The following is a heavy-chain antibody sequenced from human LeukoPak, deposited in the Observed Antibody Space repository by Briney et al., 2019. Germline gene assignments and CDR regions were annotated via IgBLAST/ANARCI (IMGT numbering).Heavy chain of an antibody. V-gene: IGHV3-7*01. Sequence: GGSLRLSCAASGFTFSSYWMSWVRQAPGKGLEWVANIKQDGSEKYYVDSVKGRFTISRDNAKNSLYLRMNSLRAEDTAVYYCARDTSEFDDSSGYLHYYYYMDVWGKGTTVTVSS. CDR2: IKQDGSEK. CDR1: GFTFSSYW. CDR3: ARDTSEFDDSSGYLHYYYYMDV. J-gene: IGHJ6*03. D-gene: IGHD3-22*01.